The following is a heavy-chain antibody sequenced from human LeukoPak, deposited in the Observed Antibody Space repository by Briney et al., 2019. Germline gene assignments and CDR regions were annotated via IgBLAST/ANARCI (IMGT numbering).Heavy chain of an antibody. D-gene: IGHD4-17*01. Sequence: GGSLRLSCAASGFTFSSYEMNWVRQAPGKGPEWVSYISSSGSTIYYADSVKGRFTISRDNAKNSLYLQMNSLRAEDTAVYYCARDNYGDFFDYWGQGTLVTVSS. CDR3: ARDNYGDFFDY. CDR2: ISSSGSTI. V-gene: IGHV3-48*03. J-gene: IGHJ4*02. CDR1: GFTFSSYE.